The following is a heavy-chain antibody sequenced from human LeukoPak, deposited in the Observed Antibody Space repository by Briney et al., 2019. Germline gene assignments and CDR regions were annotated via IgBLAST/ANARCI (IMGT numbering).Heavy chain of an antibody. CDR2: IKQDGSKK. D-gene: IGHD5-24*01. J-gene: IGHJ4*02. CDR1: GFPFSSYW. Sequence: GGSLRLSCVASGFPFSSYWMTWVRQAPGKGLEWEANIKQDGSKKSYVDSVKGRFTISRDNAKNSLYLQMNSLRAEDTAIYYCTRVGYIDEGIAYWGQGTLVTVSS. V-gene: IGHV3-7*04. CDR3: TRVGYIDEGIAY.